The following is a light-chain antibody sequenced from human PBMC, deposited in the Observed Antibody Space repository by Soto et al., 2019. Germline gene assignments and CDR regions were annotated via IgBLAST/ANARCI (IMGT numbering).Light chain of an antibody. CDR1: QGIRND. V-gene: IGKV1-6*01. J-gene: IGKJ3*01. CDR3: LQKYFYPFT. CDR2: AAS. Sequence: AIQMTLSPSSLSASVGDRVTITCRASQGIRNDLDWFQQKPGKAPKLLIYAASNLQSGVPARFSGSGSGTDFTLTISSLQPEDFATYYCLQKYFYPFTFGPGTKVDIK.